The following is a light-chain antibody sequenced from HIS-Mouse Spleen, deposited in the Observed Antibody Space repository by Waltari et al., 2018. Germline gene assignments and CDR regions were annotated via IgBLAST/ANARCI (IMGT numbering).Light chain of an antibody. CDR2: DVS. Sequence: QSALTQPASVSGSPGQSITISCTGTSSDVGGYNYVSWYQQHTVKAPKLMMYDVSNRPSGVSNRFSGSNAGNTASLTISGLQAEDEADYYCSSYTSSSTWVFGGGTKLTVL. V-gene: IGLV2-14*03. CDR1: SSDVGGYNY. CDR3: SSYTSSSTWV. J-gene: IGLJ3*02.